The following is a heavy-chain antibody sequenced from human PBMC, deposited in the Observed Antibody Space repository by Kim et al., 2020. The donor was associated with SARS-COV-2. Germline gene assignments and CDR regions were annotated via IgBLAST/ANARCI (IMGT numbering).Heavy chain of an antibody. V-gene: IGHV3-48*02. CDR1: GFTFSSYS. CDR3: AREHYGDIDY. J-gene: IGHJ4*02. Sequence: GGSLRLSCAASGFTFSSYSMNWVRQAPGKGLEWVSYISSSSTIYYADSVKGRFTISRDNAKNSLYLQMNSLRDEDTAVYYCAREHYGDIDYWGQGTLVTVSS. D-gene: IGHD4-17*01. CDR2: ISSSSTI.